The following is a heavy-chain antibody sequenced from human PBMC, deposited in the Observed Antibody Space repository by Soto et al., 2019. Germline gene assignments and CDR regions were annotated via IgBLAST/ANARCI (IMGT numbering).Heavy chain of an antibody. CDR3: ARVNRFFYYGMDV. V-gene: IGHV1-46*01. Sequence: RASVKVSCKASGYTFTSYYMHWVRQAPGQGLEWMGIINPSGGSTSYAQKFQGRVTMTRDTSTSTVYMELSSLRSEDTAVCYCARVNRFFYYGMDVWGQGTTVTVSS. CDR1: GYTFTSYY. J-gene: IGHJ6*02. CDR2: INPSGGST.